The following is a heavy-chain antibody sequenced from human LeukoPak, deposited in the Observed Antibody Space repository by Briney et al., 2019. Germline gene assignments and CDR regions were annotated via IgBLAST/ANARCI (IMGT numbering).Heavy chain of an antibody. V-gene: IGHV3-30*18. CDR3: AKEGDYGKFNY. CDR1: GFTFSSYG. J-gene: IGHJ4*02. Sequence: PGGSLRLSCAASGFTFSSYGMHWVRQAPGTGLEWVAVISYDGSNKYYADSVKGRFTISRDKSKNTLYLQMNSLRAEDTAVYYCAKEGDYGKFNYWGQGTLVTVSS. CDR2: ISYDGSNK. D-gene: IGHD4-17*01.